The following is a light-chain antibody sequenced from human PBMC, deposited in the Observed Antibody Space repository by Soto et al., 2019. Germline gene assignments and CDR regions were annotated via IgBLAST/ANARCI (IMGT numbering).Light chain of an antibody. CDR2: GAS. V-gene: IGKV3D-11*03. CDR3: QQRNVGPPIT. CDR1: HGGRGN. J-gene: IGKJ5*01. Sequence: IVLAKCLYTGSWCTGKNATLSCRASHGGRGNLSWYHQKPEQAPRLLIYGASTRATGIPARFSGSGSGTEFTLTINSLEPEDFAGYYCQQRNVGPPITFGQGTRLENK.